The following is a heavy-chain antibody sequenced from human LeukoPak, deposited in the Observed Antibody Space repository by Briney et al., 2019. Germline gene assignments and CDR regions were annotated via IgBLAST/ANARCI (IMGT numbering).Heavy chain of an antibody. CDR3: ASAEPRGIIWYPS. CDR1: GASISSHNW. D-gene: IGHD6-13*01. CDR2: IYHSGST. V-gene: IGHV4-4*02. Sequence: PSETLSLTRAVSGASISSHNWWWSWVRQPPGKGLEWIGEIYHSGSTNYNPSLKSRVTMSVDKSKNQFSLNLSSVTAADTAVYYCASAEPRGIIWYPSWGQGTLVTVSS. J-gene: IGHJ5*02.